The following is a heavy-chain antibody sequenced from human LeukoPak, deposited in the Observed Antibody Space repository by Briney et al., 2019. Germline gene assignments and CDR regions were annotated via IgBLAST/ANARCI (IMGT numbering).Heavy chain of an antibody. J-gene: IGHJ4*02. Sequence: PGRSLRLSCAASGFTFSSYAMHWVRQAPGKGLEGVAVISYDGSNKYYADSVKGRFTISRDNSKNTVYLQMNSLRADDTAVYYCAKGGTSVTRYVDFWGQGTLVTVSS. D-gene: IGHD4-17*01. V-gene: IGHV3-30*04. CDR3: AKGGTSVTRYVDF. CDR2: ISYDGSNK. CDR1: GFTFSSYA.